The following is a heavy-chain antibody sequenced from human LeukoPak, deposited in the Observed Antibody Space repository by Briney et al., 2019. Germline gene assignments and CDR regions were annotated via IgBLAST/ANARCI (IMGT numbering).Heavy chain of an antibody. Sequence: GSLRLSCAASGFIVSSYYMSWVRQAPGKGLEWIGEINHSGSTNYNPSLKSRVTISVDTSKNQFSLKLSSVTAADTAVYYCARISSSNWYNERGAFDVWGQGTMVTVSS. V-gene: IGHV4-34*01. D-gene: IGHD6-13*01. CDR1: GFIVSSYY. J-gene: IGHJ3*01. CDR2: INHSGST. CDR3: ARISSSNWYNERGAFDV.